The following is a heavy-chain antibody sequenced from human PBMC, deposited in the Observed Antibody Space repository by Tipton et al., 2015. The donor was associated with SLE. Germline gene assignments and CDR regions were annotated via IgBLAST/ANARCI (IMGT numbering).Heavy chain of an antibody. CDR1: SYSISSGYY. D-gene: IGHD4-17*01. CDR3: ARIHPNNYGDYGPFDY. Sequence: TLSLTCTVSSYSISSGYYWGWIRQPPGKGLERIGSIYHSGSIYYRGNTYYNPSLESRVTISADTFKNQFSLKVTSVTAADTAVYFCARIHPNNYGDYGPFDYWGQGILVTVSS. V-gene: IGHV4-38-2*02. CDR2: IYYRGNT. J-gene: IGHJ4*02.